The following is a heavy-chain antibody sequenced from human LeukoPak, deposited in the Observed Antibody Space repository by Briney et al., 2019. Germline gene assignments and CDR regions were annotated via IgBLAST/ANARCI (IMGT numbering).Heavy chain of an antibody. J-gene: IGHJ4*02. CDR1: GYAFTGYY. D-gene: IGHD3-22*01. CDR2: INPDSGGT. V-gene: IGHV1-2*02. Sequence: ASVKVSCKASGYAFTGYYMHWVRQAPGQGLEWVGWINPDSGGTNYAQKFQGRVTMTRDTSIRTAYMELSRLRSDDTAVYYCARVDDRGHYYDSSGPRKLFDYWGQGTLVTVSS. CDR3: ARVDDRGHYYDSSGPRKLFDY.